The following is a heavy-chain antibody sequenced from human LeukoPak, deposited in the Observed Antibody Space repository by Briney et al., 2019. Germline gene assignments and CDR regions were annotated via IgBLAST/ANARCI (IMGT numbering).Heavy chain of an antibody. CDR2: IYSSGST. CDR3: ARHRSDGTYPLDY. J-gene: IGHJ4*02. CDR1: GGSISNYY. V-gene: IGHV4-59*08. D-gene: IGHD1-26*01. Sequence: SETLSLTCAVYGGSISNYYWSWVRQPPGKGLEWIGHIYSSGSTTYSPSLKSRVSMSADTSKNQFSRKVTSVTAADTAVYYCARHRSDGTYPLDYWGQGALVTVSS.